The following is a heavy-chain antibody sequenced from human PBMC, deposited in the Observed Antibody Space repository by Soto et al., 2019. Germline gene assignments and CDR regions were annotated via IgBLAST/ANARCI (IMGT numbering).Heavy chain of an antibody. CDR2: FDPEDGET. J-gene: IGHJ6*02. CDR1: GYTLTELS. CDR3: ATALSNYYGMDV. V-gene: IGHV1-24*01. Sequence: ASVKVSCKVSGYTLTELSMHWVRQAPGKGLEWMGGFDPEDGETIYAQKFQGRVTMTEDTSTDTAYMELSSLRSEDTAVYYCATALSNYYGMDVWGLGTTVTVS.